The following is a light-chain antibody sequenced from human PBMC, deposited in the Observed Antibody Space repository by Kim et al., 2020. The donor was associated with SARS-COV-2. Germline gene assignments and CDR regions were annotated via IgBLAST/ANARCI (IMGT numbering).Light chain of an antibody. J-gene: IGLJ3*02. CDR2: ANT. CDR1: TSNTGAGNG. CDR3: QSYDNGRRGSV. Sequence: GVTMTCTGGTSNTGAGNGVHGYQQVPGAAPKLLIYANTDRPSGVPERFSGSKSGSSASLAITGVQAADEADYYCQSYDNGRRGSVFGGGTQLTVL. V-gene: IGLV1-40*01.